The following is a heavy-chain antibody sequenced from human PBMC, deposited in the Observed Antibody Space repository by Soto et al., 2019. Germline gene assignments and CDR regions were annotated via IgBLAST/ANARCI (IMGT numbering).Heavy chain of an antibody. CDR2: MNSDGSTT. V-gene: IGHV3-74*01. Sequence: GSLRLSCAASGFTFGNYWMHWVRQAPGKGLEWVSRMNSDGSTTNYADSVKGRFTVSRDNAKNTLYLQMNSLRAEDTAVYYCATAEVDYWGPGTLVTVSS. CDR3: ATAEVDY. J-gene: IGHJ4*02. CDR1: GFTFGNYW.